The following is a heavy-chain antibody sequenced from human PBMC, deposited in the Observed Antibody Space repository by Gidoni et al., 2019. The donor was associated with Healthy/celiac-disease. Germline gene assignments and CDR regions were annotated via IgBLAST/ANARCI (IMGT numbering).Heavy chain of an antibody. D-gene: IGHD4-17*01. V-gene: IGHV4-39*01. CDR1: GGSISSSSYY. J-gene: IGHJ6*02. CDR3: ARREGLYYYYGMDV. CDR2: IYYSGST. Sequence: QLQLQESGPGLVKPSETLSLTCTVPGGSISSSSYYWGWIRQPPGKGLEWIGSIYYSGSTYYNPSLKSRVTISVDTSKNQFSLKLSSVTAADTAVYYCARREGLYYYYGMDVWGQGTTVTVSS.